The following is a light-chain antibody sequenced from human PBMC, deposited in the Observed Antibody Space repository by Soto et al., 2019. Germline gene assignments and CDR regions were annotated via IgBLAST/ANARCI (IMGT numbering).Light chain of an antibody. CDR3: CSYAGSSLYV. V-gene: IGLV2-23*02. CDR2: EVS. CDR1: SSDVGSYNL. J-gene: IGLJ1*01. Sequence: QSALTQTASVSGSPGQSITISCTGTSSDVGSYNLVSWYQQHPGKAPKLMIYEVSKRPSGVSNRFSGSKSGNTASLTISGLQGEDEADYYCCSYAGSSLYVFGTGTKVTVL.